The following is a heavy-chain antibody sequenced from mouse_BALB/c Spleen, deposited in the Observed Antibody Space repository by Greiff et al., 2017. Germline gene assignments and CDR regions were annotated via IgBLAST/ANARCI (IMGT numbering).Heavy chain of an antibody. CDR1: GYTFTSYV. CDR3: AREAMDY. CDR2: INPYNDGT. J-gene: IGHJ4*01. V-gene: IGHV1-14*01. Sequence: EVQLQQSGPELVKPGASVTMSCKASGYTFTSYVMHWVKQKPGQGLEWIGYINPYNDGTKYNEKFKSKATLTSDKSSSTAYMELSRLTSEDSAVYYCAREAMDYWGQGTSVTVSA.